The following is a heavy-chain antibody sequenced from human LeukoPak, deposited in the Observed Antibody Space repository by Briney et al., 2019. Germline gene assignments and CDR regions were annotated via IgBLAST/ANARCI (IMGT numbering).Heavy chain of an antibody. V-gene: IGHV3-9*03. D-gene: IGHD3-22*01. J-gene: IGHJ4*02. CDR1: GFTFDDYA. Sequence: PGGSLRLSCAASGFTFDDYAMHWVRQAPGKGLEWVSGISWNSGSIGYADSVKGRFTISRDNAKNSLYLQMNSLGAEDMALYYCAKAHDSDRYYFDYWGQGTLVTVSS. CDR3: AKAHDSDRYYFDY. CDR2: ISWNSGSI.